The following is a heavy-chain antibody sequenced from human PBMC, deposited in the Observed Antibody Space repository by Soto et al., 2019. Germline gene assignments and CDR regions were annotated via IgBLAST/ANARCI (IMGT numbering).Heavy chain of an antibody. CDR3: ASSLGYCSSTTCHHYYFDY. CDR1: GFTFSDHY. D-gene: IGHD2-2*01. J-gene: IGHJ4*02. CDR2: TRNKANSYAT. Sequence: GGSLRLPCAASGFTFSDHYMDWVRQAPGKGLEWVGRTRNKANSYATEYAASVKGRFTISRDDSKNSLYLQMNSLKTEDTAVYYCASSLGYCSSTTCHHYYFDYWGQGTLVTVSS. V-gene: IGHV3-72*01.